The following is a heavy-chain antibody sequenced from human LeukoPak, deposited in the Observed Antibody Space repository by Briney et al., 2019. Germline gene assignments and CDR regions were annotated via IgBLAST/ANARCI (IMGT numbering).Heavy chain of an antibody. CDR1: GFTFSSYG. V-gene: IGHV3-30*03. Sequence: GGSLRLSCAASGFTFSSYGMHWVRQAPGKGLEWVAVISYDGSNKYYADSVKGRFTISRDNAKNSLYLQMNSLRAEDAAVYYCARDNYDFWSGYNFDYWGQGTLVTVSS. CDR2: ISYDGSNK. J-gene: IGHJ4*02. CDR3: ARDNYDFWSGYNFDY. D-gene: IGHD3-3*01.